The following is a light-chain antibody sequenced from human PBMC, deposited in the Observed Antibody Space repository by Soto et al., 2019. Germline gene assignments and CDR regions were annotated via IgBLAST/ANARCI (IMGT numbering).Light chain of an antibody. CDR3: SSFAGTNSFV. J-gene: IGLJ1*01. CDR2: EVT. V-gene: IGLV2-8*01. CDR1: TSDIGAYNY. Sequence: QSALTQPPSASGSPGQSVTISCTGTTSDIGAYNYVSWYQQRPGKAPKLIIYEVTRRPSGVPDRIFGSKSYTTAYLTVSGLQAEYEAAYYCSSFAGTNSFVFGTWTKLTVL.